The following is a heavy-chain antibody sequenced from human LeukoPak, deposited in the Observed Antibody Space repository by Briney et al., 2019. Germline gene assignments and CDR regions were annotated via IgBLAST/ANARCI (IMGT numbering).Heavy chain of an antibody. CDR2: ISISGCTI. CDR3: AREMGGYPFDY. D-gene: IGHD5-12*01. CDR1: GFAFSSFE. V-gene: IGHV3-48*03. J-gene: IGHJ4*02. Sequence: GGSLRLSCAASGFAFSSFEMNWVRQAPGKGLEWVSYISISGCTIYYADSVKGRFTISRDNAKNSVYLQMNSLRAEDMAVYYCAREMGGYPFDYWGQGALVTVSS.